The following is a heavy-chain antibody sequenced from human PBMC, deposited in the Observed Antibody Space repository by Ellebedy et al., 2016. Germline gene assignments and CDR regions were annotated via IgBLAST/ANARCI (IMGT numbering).Heavy chain of an antibody. CDR1: GYTFTSYD. CDR3: AVTRRVDFDY. J-gene: IGHJ4*02. D-gene: IGHD4-11*01. V-gene: IGHV1-8*01. CDR2: MNPNSGNT. Sequence: ASVKVSXXASGYTFTSYDINWVRQATGQGLEWMGWMNPNSGNTGYAQKFQGRVTMTRDTSTSTVYMELSSLRSEDTAVYYCAVTRRVDFDYWGQGTLVTVSS.